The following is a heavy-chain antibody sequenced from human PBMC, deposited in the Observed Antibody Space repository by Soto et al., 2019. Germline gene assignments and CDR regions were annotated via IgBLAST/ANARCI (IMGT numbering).Heavy chain of an antibody. Sequence: GASVKVSFKASGGTFSSYAISWVRQAPGQGLEWMGGIIPIFGTANYAQKFQGRVTITADESTSTAYMELSSLRSEDTAVYYCARDGGRHSGGIDYWGQGTLVTVSS. CDR2: IIPIFGTA. CDR1: GGTFSSYA. J-gene: IGHJ4*02. CDR3: ARDGGRHSGGIDY. V-gene: IGHV1-69*13. D-gene: IGHD1-26*01.